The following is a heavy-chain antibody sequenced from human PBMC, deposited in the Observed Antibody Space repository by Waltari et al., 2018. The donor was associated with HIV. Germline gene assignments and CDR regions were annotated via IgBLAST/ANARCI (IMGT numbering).Heavy chain of an antibody. CDR3: ARLGYCSSTSCYYYYYYGMDV. J-gene: IGHJ6*02. D-gene: IGHD2-2*01. Sequence: QVQLVQSGAEVKKPGASVKVSCKASGYTFTSYDINWVRQATGQGLEWMGWMNPNSVNTGYAQKFQGRVTMTRNTSMSTAYMELSSLRSEDTAVYYCARLGYCSSTSCYYYYYYGMDVWGQGTTVTVSS. CDR2: MNPNSVNT. CDR1: GYTFTSYD. V-gene: IGHV1-8*01.